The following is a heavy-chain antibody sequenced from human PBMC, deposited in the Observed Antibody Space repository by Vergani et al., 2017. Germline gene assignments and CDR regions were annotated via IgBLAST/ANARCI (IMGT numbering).Heavy chain of an antibody. J-gene: IGHJ6*02. CDR3: ARGWAAAGLYYYYYGMDV. CDR1: GGSFSGYY. CDR2: IYTSGST. V-gene: IGHV4-4*07. D-gene: IGHD6-13*01. Sequence: QVQLQESGPGLVKPSQTLSLTCAVYGGSFSGYYWSWIRQPPGKGLEWIGRIYTSGSTNYNPSLKSRVTMSVDTSKNQFSLKLSSVTAADTAVYYCARGWAAAGLYYYYYGMDVWGQGTTVTVSS.